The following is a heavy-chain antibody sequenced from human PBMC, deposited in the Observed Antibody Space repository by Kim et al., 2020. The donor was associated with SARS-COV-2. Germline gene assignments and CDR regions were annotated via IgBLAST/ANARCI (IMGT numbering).Heavy chain of an antibody. J-gene: IGHJ6*03. CDR2: IYYSGST. Sequence: SETLSLTCTVSVGSISSYYWSWIRQPPGKGLEWIGYIYYSGSTNYNPSLKSRVTISVDTSKNHFSLKLSSVTAADTAVYYCARITVVPAAIGYYYYYY. CDR1: VGSISSYY. CDR3: ARITVVPAAIGYYYYYY. D-gene: IGHD2-2*01. V-gene: IGHV4-59*01.